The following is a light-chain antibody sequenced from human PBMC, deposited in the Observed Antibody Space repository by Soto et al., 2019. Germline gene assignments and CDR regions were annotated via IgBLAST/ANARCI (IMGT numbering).Light chain of an antibody. Sequence: EIVMTQSPATLSVSPGERATLSCRASQSVSSYLAWYQQKPDQAPRLLIYGASTRATGIPARFSGSGSGTEFTLTISSLQSEDFAVYYCQQYNNWPPLTFGGGTKVEIK. CDR1: QSVSSY. J-gene: IGKJ4*01. CDR3: QQYNNWPPLT. V-gene: IGKV3-15*01. CDR2: GAS.